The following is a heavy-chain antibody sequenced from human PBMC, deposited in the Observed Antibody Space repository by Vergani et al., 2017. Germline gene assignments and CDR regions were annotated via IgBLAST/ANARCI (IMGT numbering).Heavy chain of an antibody. CDR1: GYTFTSYG. Sequence: QVQLVQSGAEVKKPGASVKVSCKASGYTFTSYGISWVRQAPGQGLEWMGWISAYNGNTNYAQKLQGRVTMTTDTPTSTAYMELRSLRCDYTAVYYCAREGPHYDCWSGYYTPYYFDYWGQGTLVTVSS. J-gene: IGHJ4*02. D-gene: IGHD3-3*01. V-gene: IGHV1-18*01. CDR3: AREGPHYDCWSGYYTPYYFDY. CDR2: ISAYNGNT.